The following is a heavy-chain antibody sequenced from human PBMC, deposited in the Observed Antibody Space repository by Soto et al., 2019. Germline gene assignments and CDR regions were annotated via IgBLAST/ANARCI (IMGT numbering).Heavy chain of an antibody. Sequence: ELQLVASGGGLVQPGGSLRLSWAASGFPVSNNYVRWVRPAPGKGWEWVSLIFSNGDTRYADSVKGRFTISRDSSSNTLYLQMNSLRVEDTAVYYCARAGTYNWVGGQGIHVTVSS. V-gene: IGHV3-66*01. CDR1: GFPVSNNY. D-gene: IGHD1-1*01. J-gene: IGHJ4*02. CDR3: ARAGTYNWV. CDR2: IFSNGDT.